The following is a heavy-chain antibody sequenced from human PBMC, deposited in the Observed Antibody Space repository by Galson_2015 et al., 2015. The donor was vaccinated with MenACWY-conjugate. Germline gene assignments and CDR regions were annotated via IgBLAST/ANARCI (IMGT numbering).Heavy chain of an antibody. CDR3: ASSGSYHGPGNY. CDR1: GYTFTDYY. J-gene: IGHJ4*02. Sequence: VKVSCKVSGYTFTDYYMHWVQQAPGKGLEWMGLVDPEDGETIYAEKFQGRVTITADTSTDTAYMELSSLRSEDTAVYYCASSGSYHGPGNYWGQGTLVTVSS. CDR2: VDPEDGET. D-gene: IGHD1-26*01. V-gene: IGHV1-69-2*01.